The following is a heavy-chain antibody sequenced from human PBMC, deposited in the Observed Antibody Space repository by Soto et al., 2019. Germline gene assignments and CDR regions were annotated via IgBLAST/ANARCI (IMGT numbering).Heavy chain of an antibody. CDR3: ARESEDLTSNFDY. CDR2: ISSTTNYI. V-gene: IGHV3-21*01. CDR1: GFTFTRYS. J-gene: IGHJ4*03. Sequence: PGGSLRLSCAASGFTFTRYSMNWVRQAPGKGLEWVSSISSTTNYIYYADSMKGRSTVSRDNAKNSVYLEMNSLSAEDTAVYYCARESEDLTSNFDYWGQGTTVTVSS.